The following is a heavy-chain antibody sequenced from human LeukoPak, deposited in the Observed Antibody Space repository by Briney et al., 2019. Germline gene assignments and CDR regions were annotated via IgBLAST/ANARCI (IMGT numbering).Heavy chain of an antibody. CDR1: GYSFTSYW. CDR2: IYPGDSDT. J-gene: IGHJ4*02. CDR3: ARPITMVRGVIAAADY. V-gene: IGHV5-51*01. D-gene: IGHD3-10*01. Sequence: GESLKISCKGSGYSFTSYWIGWVRQMPGKGLEWMGIIYPGDSDTRYSPSFQGQVTISADKSISTAYLQWSSLKASDTAMYYRARPITMVRGVIAAADYWGQGTLVTVSS.